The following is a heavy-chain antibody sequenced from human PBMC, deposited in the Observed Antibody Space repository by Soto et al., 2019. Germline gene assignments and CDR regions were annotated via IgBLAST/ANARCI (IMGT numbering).Heavy chain of an antibody. CDR1: GFTFSSYE. CDR2: ISTSSGAI. D-gene: IGHD3-22*01. V-gene: IGHV3-48*03. CDR3: ARDRLSVVAGITYFFDY. Sequence: PGGSLRLSCEGSGFTFSSYEMNWVRQAPGKGLEWISYISTSSGAIFYADSVKGRFTVSRDNSKNSLYLHMSSLRAEDTAVYYCARDRLSVVAGITYFFDYWGQGTPVTVSS. J-gene: IGHJ4*02.